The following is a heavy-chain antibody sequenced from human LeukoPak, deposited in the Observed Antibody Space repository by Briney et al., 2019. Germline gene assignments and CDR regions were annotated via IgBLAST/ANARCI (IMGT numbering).Heavy chain of an antibody. CDR3: ARSYDNSGYYYYGMDV. CDR2: IYYSGST. D-gene: IGHD3-22*01. J-gene: IGHJ6*02. V-gene: IGHV4-59*01. CDR1: GGSISSYY. Sequence: KPSETLSLTYTVSGGSISSYYWSWIRQPPGKGLEFIGYIYYSGSTAYNPSLKSRVTISLDTSKNQFSLKLSSVTSADTAVYYCARSYDNSGYYYYGMDVWGQGTTVTVSS.